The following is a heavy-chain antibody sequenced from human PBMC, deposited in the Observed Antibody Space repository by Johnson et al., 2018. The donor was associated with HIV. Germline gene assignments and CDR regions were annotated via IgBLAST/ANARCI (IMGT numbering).Heavy chain of an antibody. CDR1: GFKYA. Sequence: QVQLVESGGGVVQPGGSLRLSCAASGFKYAASGLAFSNYAVKWVSHTPGGDGGTSFADSVKGRFTLSRDNSKNTLYLQMNSLRAEDTAVYYCARDRGVFWNNDYKGDAFDIWGQGTMVTVSS. D-gene: IGHD3-3*01. V-gene: IGHV3-NL1*01. CDR2: TPGGDGGT. J-gene: IGHJ3*02. CDR3: ARDRGVFWNNDYKGDAFDI.